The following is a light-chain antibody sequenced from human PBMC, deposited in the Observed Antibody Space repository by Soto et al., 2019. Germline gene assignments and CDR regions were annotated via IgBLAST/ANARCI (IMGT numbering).Light chain of an antibody. Sequence: QSVLTQPASVSGSPGQSIAISCTGTSSDVGGYDYVSWYQQHPGKAPKLMIYDVSNRPSGVSNRFSGSKSDNTASLTVSGLQAEDEAEYYCCSYARSNNLIFGTGTKVTVL. V-gene: IGLV2-14*03. CDR1: SSDVGGYDY. CDR3: CSYARSNNLI. J-gene: IGLJ1*01. CDR2: DVS.